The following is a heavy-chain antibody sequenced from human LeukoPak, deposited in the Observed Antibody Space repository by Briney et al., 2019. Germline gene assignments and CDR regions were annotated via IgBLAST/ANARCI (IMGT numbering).Heavy chain of an antibody. CDR2: ISSSSSYI. J-gene: IGHJ4*02. CDR1: GFTFSSYS. Sequence: GGSLRLSCAASGFTFSSYSMNWVRQAPGKGLEWVSSISSSSSYIYYADSVKGRFTISRDNAKNSLYLQMNNLRAEDTAVYYCAKTPIVRVLTGYYGYWGQGTLVTVSS. V-gene: IGHV3-21*04. CDR3: AKTPIVRVLTGYYGY. D-gene: IGHD3-9*01.